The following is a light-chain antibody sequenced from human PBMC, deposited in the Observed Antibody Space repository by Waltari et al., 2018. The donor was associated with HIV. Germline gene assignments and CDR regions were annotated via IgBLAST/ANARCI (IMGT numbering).Light chain of an antibody. J-gene: IGKJ4*01. CDR3: QQYGSSLLT. CDR1: QSVSSSF. Sequence: ELVLTQSPGTLSLSPGERATLSCSASQSVSSSFLAWYQQKPGQAPRLLIYGASSRATGIPDRFSGSGSGTDFTLTISRLEPEDFAVYYCQQYGSSLLTFGGGTKVEIK. CDR2: GAS. V-gene: IGKV3-20*01.